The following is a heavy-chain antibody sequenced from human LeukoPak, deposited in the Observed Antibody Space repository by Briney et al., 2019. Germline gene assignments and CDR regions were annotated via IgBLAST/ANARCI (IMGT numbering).Heavy chain of an antibody. D-gene: IGHD2-15*01. CDR1: GFTFSGSA. J-gene: IGHJ4*02. Sequence: GGSLKLSCAASGFTFSGSAMHWVRQASGKGLEWVGRIRSKANSYATAYAASVKGRFTISRDDSKNTAYLQMNSLKTEDTAVHYCTLQDRVDYWGQGTLVTVSS. CDR3: TLQDRVDY. CDR2: IRSKANSYAT. V-gene: IGHV3-73*01.